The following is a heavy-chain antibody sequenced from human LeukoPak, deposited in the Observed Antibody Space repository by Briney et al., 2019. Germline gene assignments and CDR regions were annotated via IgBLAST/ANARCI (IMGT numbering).Heavy chain of an antibody. CDR1: GFTFRVFW. Sequence: PGESLRLSCDTSGFTFRVFWMSWVRQAPGKGLEWVATIKQDGSEKYYLDSVKGRFTISRDNAQNSLSVQMNRLRAEDTAVYYCAGGYSGSHFESFYDFWGQGTLVAVAS. CDR3: AGGYSGSHFESFYDF. V-gene: IGHV3-7*01. J-gene: IGHJ4*02. CDR2: IKQDGSEK. D-gene: IGHD1-26*01.